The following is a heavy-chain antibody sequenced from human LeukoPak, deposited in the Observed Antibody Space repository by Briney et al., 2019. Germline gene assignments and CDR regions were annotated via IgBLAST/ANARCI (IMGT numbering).Heavy chain of an antibody. Sequence: PSETLSLTCTVWGGSISSYYWGWIRQPPGKGPEGIGSVYHSGSTYYNPPLKSRVTISVDTSKNEFSLKLSSVTAADTAVYSWARDRLLRFGEYLGIDYWGQETLVTVSS. V-gene: IGHV4-38-2*02. D-gene: IGHD3-10*01. CDR1: GGSISSYY. CDR3: ARDRLLRFGEYLGIDY. CDR2: VYHSGST. J-gene: IGHJ4*02.